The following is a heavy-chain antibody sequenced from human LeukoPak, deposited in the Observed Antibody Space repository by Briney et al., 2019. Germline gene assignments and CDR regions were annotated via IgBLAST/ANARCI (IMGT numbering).Heavy chain of an antibody. D-gene: IGHD6-19*01. CDR3: ARGGTPGYSSGRIDY. CDR1: GFTVCSNY. J-gene: IGHJ4*02. Sequence: GGSLRLSCVASGFTVCSNYMSWVRQAPGKGLEWVSVIYSAGNTYCADSVKGRFTISRHNSENTLYLHMNSLRVEDTAVYFCARGGTPGYSSGRIDYWGQGTLVTVSS. CDR2: IYSAGNT. V-gene: IGHV3-53*04.